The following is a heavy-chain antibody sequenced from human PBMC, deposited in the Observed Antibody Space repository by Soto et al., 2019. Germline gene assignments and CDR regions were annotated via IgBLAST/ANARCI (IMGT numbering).Heavy chain of an antibody. D-gene: IGHD1-26*01. CDR1: GGSVSSGSYY. Sequence: QVQLQESGPGLVKPSETLSLTCTVSGGSVSSGSYYWSWIRQPPGKGLEWIGYIYYRGSTNYNHSLKSRVSIPVDTSKNQFSLKLSSVTAADTAVYYCAREGSHSYYYGMAVWGQGTTVTVSS. CDR3: AREGSHSYYYGMAV. J-gene: IGHJ6*02. V-gene: IGHV4-61*01. CDR2: IYYRGST.